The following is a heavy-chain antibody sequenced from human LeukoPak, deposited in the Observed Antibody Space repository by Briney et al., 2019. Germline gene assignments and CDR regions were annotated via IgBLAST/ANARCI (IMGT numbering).Heavy chain of an antibody. CDR3: VRAGPSWYDFWSGYYTLDY. Sequence: SETLSLTCTVSGGSISSYYWSWIRQPPGKGLEWIGYIYYSGSTNYNPSLKSRVTISVDTSKNQFSLKLSSVTAADTAVYYCVRAGPSWYDFWSGYYTLDYWGQGTLVTVSS. J-gene: IGHJ4*02. V-gene: IGHV4-59*01. CDR1: GGSISSYY. D-gene: IGHD3-3*01. CDR2: IYYSGST.